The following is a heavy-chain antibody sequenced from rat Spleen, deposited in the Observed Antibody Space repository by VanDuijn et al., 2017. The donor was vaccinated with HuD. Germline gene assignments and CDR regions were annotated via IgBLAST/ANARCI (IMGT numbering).Heavy chain of an antibody. CDR3: TIHPRY. CDR1: GFSLTTFH. J-gene: IGHJ2*01. D-gene: IGHD3-1*01. CDR2: IWTGGST. V-gene: IGHV2-30*01. Sequence: QVQVKESGPGLVQPSQTLSLTCTVSGFSLTTFHVHWVRQPPGKGLEWMGVIWTGGSTEYNSALKSRLSISRDTSKSQVFLKMNSLQTDDTGTYYCTIHPRYWGQGLMVTVSS.